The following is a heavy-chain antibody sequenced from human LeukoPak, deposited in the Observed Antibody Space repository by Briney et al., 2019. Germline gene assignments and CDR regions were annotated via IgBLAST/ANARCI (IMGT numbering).Heavy chain of an antibody. J-gene: IGHJ4*02. CDR1: GFTFSSYS. Sequence: PGGSLRLSCAASGFTFSSYSMNWVRRAPGKGLEWVSSISSSSSYIYYADSVKGRFTISRDNAKNSLYLQMNSLRAEDTAVYYCARFYGSGSYYDFDYWGQGTLVTVSS. CDR2: ISSSSSYI. D-gene: IGHD3-10*01. V-gene: IGHV3-21*01. CDR3: ARFYGSGSYYDFDY.